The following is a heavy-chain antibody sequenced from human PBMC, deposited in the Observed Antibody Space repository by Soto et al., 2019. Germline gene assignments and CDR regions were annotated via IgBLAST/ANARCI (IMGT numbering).Heavy chain of an antibody. CDR3: ARDRFYYDSSGYPSVFDY. V-gene: IGHV3-30-3*01. J-gene: IGHJ4*02. CDR2: ISYDGSNK. CDR1: GFTFSSYA. D-gene: IGHD3-22*01. Sequence: GGSLRLSCAASGFTFSSYAMHWVRQAPGKGLKRVAVISYDGSNKYYADSVKGRFTISRDNSKNTLYLQMNSLRAEDTAVYYCARDRFYYDSSGYPSVFDYWGQGTLVTVSS.